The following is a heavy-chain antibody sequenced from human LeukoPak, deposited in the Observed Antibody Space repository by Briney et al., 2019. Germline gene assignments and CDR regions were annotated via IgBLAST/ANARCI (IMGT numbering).Heavy chain of an antibody. J-gene: IGHJ4*02. CDR1: GFTFSSYG. V-gene: IGHV3-30*18. D-gene: IGHD5-12*01. CDR2: ISYDGSNK. Sequence: PGRSLRLSCAASGFTFSSYGMHWVRQAPGKGLEWVAVISYDGSNKYYADSVKGRFTISRDNSKNTLYLQMNSLRAEDTAVYYCAKDQGPHGNSGYEAFDYCGQGTLVTVSS. CDR3: AKDQGPHGNSGYEAFDY.